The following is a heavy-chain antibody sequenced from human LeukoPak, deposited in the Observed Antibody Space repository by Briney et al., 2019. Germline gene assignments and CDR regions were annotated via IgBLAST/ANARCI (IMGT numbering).Heavy chain of an antibody. Sequence: PGGSLRLSCVASGFTFSNYAMTWVRQAPGKGLEWVSTISGSGGTTNYADSVKGRFTISRDSFKSTLYLQMNSLRAEDTAVYFCAKGGPQFFDYWGQGSLVTVSS. CDR1: GFTFSNYA. V-gene: IGHV3-23*01. D-gene: IGHD5-24*01. CDR3: AKGGPQFFDY. J-gene: IGHJ4*02. CDR2: ISGSGGTT.